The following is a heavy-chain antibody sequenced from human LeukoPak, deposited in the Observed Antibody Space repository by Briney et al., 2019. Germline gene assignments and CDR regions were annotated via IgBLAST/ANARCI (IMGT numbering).Heavy chain of an antibody. D-gene: IGHD3-22*01. CDR1: GGSISSGSYY. CDR2: IYTSGST. J-gene: IGHJ4*02. CDR3: ARGRYYDNSGYYLDY. Sequence: SETLSLTCTVSGGSISSGSYYWSWIRQPAGKGLEWIGRIYTSGSTNYNPSLKSRVTISVDTSKNQFSLKLSSVTAADTAVYYCARGRYYDNSGYYLDYWGQGTLVTVSS. V-gene: IGHV4-61*02.